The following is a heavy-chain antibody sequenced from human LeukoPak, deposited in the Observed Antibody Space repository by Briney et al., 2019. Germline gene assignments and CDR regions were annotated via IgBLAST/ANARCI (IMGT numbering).Heavy chain of an antibody. Sequence: SETLSLTCAVSGGSISSYYWSWIRQPPGKGLEWIGYIYYSGSPNYNPSLKSRVTISTDTSKNQFSLKLSSVTAADTAVYYCARGIGMTSGWPGYWGQRTLVTVSS. D-gene: IGHD6-19*01. CDR1: GGSISSYY. V-gene: IGHV4-59*01. CDR2: IYYSGSP. CDR3: ARGIGMTSGWPGY. J-gene: IGHJ4*02.